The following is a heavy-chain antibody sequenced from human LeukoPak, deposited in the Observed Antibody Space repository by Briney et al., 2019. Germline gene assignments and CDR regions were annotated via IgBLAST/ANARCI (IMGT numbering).Heavy chain of an antibody. V-gene: IGHV3-74*01. J-gene: IGHJ4*02. CDR1: GFTFSSYW. CDR2: INNDGSST. CDR3: ARVWSYYYFDY. D-gene: IGHD2-8*02. Sequence: GGSLRLSCAASGFTFSSYWMHWVRQAPGKGLVWVSRINNDGSSTSYADSVEGRFTISRDDAKNTLYLQMNSLRAEDTAVYYCARVWSYYYFDYWGQGTLVTVSS.